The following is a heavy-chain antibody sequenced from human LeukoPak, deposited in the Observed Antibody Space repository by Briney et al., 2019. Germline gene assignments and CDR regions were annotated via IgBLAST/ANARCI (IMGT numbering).Heavy chain of an antibody. CDR2: IYHSGST. J-gene: IGHJ4*02. D-gene: IGHD4-17*01. CDR3: ARQGARYGDYFDY. Sequence: PSETLSLTCTVSGGSISSGGYYWSWIRQPPGKGLEWIGYIYHSGSTYYNPSLKSRVTISVDRSKNQFSLKLSSVTAADTAVYYCARQGARYGDYFDYWGQGTLVTVSS. V-gene: IGHV4-30-2*01. CDR1: GGSISSGGYY.